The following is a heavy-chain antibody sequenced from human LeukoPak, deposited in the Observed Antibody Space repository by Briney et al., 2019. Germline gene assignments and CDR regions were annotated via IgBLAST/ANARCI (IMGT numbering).Heavy chain of an antibody. CDR3: ARVHRYFDWLLSDYYYYYMDV. CDR2: INTNTGNP. Sequence: ASVKVSCKASGYTFTSYAMNWVRQAPGQGLEWMGWINTNTGNPTYAQGFTGRFVFSLDTSVSTAYLQISSLKAEDTAVYYCARVHRYFDWLLSDYYYYYMDVWGKGTTVTVSS. D-gene: IGHD3-9*01. J-gene: IGHJ6*03. V-gene: IGHV7-4-1*02. CDR1: GYTFTSYA.